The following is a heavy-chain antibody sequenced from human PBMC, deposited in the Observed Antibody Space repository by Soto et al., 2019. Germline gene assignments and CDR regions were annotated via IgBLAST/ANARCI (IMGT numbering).Heavy chain of an antibody. CDR1: GGSVSSGSYY. CDR2: IYYSGST. CDR3: ARGVAAAGMFWFDP. V-gene: IGHV4-61*01. D-gene: IGHD6-13*01. J-gene: IGHJ5*02. Sequence: SETLSLTCTVSGGSVSSGSYYWSWIRQPPGKGLEWIGYIYYSGSTNYNPSLKSRVTISVDTSKNQFSLKLSSVTAADTAVYYCARGVAAAGMFWFDPWGQGTLVTVSS.